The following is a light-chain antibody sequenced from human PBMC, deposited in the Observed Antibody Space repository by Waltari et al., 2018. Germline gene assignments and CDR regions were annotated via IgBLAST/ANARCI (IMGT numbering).Light chain of an antibody. CDR2: DVT. Sequence: SYVLTQPPSVSVAPGKTARITWGGKNIGSQSVHWYQQKPGQAPVLVLFDVTQRTSGIPERISCADSGRTATLTISSVEAGDEADYYCQVWDSRSDQYVFGPGTKVTVL. J-gene: IGLJ1*01. V-gene: IGLV3-21*03. CDR1: NIGSQS. CDR3: QVWDSRSDQYV.